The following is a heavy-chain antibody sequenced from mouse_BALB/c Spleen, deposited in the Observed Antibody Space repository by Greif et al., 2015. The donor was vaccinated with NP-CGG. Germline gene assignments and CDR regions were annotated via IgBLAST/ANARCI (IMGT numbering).Heavy chain of an antibody. CDR3: ARENRARATYYAMDY. Sequence: EVKLVESGGGLVQPGGSLRLSCATSGFTFTDYYMSWVRQPPGKALEWLGFIRNKANGYTTEYSASVKGRFTISRDNSQSILYFQMNTLRAEDSATYYCARENRARATYYAMDYWGQGTSVTVSS. J-gene: IGHJ4*01. V-gene: IGHV7-3*02. D-gene: IGHD3-1*01. CDR1: GFTFTDYY. CDR2: IRNKANGYTT.